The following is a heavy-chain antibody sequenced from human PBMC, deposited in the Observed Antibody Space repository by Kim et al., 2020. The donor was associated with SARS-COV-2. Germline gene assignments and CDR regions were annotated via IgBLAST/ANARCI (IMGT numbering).Heavy chain of an antibody. V-gene: IGHV3-15*01. CDR3: TTVFGAVAGHFDY. Sequence: YAAPGKGRFTISRDDSKNTLYLQMNSLKTEDTAVYYCTTVFGAVAGHFDYWGQGTLVTVSS. J-gene: IGHJ4*02. D-gene: IGHD6-19*01.